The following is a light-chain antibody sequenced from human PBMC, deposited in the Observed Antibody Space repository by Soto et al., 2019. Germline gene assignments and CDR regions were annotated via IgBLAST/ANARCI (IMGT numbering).Light chain of an antibody. J-gene: IGKJ1*01. CDR1: QSVGRY. V-gene: IGKV3-11*01. CDR3: QQLGT. Sequence: EIVLTQSPATLSLSPGERATLSCRASQSVGRYLAWYQQKPGQAPRLLIYDASNRATGIPARFSGSGSGTDFTLTISSLEPEDFAVYYCQQLGTFGQGTKVEIK. CDR2: DAS.